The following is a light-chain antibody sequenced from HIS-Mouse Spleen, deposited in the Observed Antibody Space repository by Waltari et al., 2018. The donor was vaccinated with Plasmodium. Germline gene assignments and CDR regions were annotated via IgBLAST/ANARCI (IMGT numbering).Light chain of an antibody. V-gene: IGKV1-6*01. J-gene: IGKJ2*01. Sequence: AIQMNQSPSSLSASVGDRVTITCRARQGIRNDLGWYQQKPGKAPKLLISAASSLQSGVPSRFSGSGSGTDFTLTISSLQPEDFATYYCLQDYNYPYTFGQGTKLEIK. CDR3: LQDYNYPYT. CDR1: QGIRND. CDR2: AAS.